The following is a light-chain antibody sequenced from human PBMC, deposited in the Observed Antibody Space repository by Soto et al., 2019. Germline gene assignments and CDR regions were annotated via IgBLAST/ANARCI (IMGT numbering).Light chain of an antibody. CDR1: NRDVGGYNY. Sequence: QSVLAQPASVSGSPGQSITISCAGTNRDVGGYNYVSWYQQYPCKAPKLIIYEVTYRPSGVSNRFSGSKSGSTASLTISGLQAEDEADYYCSSYSSSSALDVIFGGGTKVTVL. CDR2: EVT. CDR3: SSYSSSSALDVI. J-gene: IGLJ2*01. V-gene: IGLV2-14*01.